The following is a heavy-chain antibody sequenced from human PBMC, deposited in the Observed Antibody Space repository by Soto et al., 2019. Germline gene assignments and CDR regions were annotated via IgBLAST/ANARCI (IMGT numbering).Heavy chain of an antibody. Sequence: ASVKVSFKASGYTFTGYYMHWVRQAPGQGLEWMGWINPNSGGTNYAQKFQGWVTMTRDTSISTAYMELSRLRSDDTAVYYCARDLAYYGSGSYYNLYYYYGMDVWGQGTTVTVSS. CDR3: ARDLAYYGSGSYYNLYYYYGMDV. CDR2: INPNSGGT. J-gene: IGHJ6*02. D-gene: IGHD3-10*01. V-gene: IGHV1-2*04. CDR1: GYTFTGYY.